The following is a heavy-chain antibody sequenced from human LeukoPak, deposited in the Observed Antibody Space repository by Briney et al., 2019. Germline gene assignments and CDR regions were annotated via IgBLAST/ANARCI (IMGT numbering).Heavy chain of an antibody. CDR1: GYTLSEVS. J-gene: IGHJ4*02. Sequence: ASVKVACKVFGYTLSEVSIHWVRQAPGKGLEWMGSFDPEDAETAHAQKFQCRVTMTEDTSTDTAYMELSSLRSEDTAVYSCATDMVGATDFDSWGQGTLVTVSS. CDR2: FDPEDAET. D-gene: IGHD1-26*01. V-gene: IGHV1-24*01. CDR3: ATDMVGATDFDS.